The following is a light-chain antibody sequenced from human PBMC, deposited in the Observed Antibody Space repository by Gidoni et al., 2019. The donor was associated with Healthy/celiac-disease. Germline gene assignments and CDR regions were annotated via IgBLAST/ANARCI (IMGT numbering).Light chain of an antibody. CDR2: DNN. CDR3: GTWDSSLSAGV. Sequence: QSVLTQPPSVSAAPGQKVTISCSGSSSNIGNNYVSWYQQLPGTAPKLLIYDNNKRPSGIPARFAGSKSGTSATLGITGLQTGDEAYYYCGTWDSSLSAGVFGTGTKVTVL. J-gene: IGLJ1*01. V-gene: IGLV1-51*01. CDR1: SSNIGNNY.